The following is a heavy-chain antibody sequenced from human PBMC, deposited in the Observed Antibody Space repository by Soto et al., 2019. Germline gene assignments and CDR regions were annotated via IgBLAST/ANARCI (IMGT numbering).Heavy chain of an antibody. CDR1: GYDFTDHY. CDR2: ISPDGGST. J-gene: IGHJ4*02. Sequence: GASVKVSCKASGYDFTDHYIHWVRQAPGQGLEWMGIISPDGGSTRYSQKFQARITMTRDTSTSTVYMELSSLRSEDTAVYYCARAPQGGVIIVITSAQIDYWGQGTLVTVSS. V-gene: IGHV1-46*01. D-gene: IGHD3-10*01. CDR3: ARAPQGGVIIVITSAQIDY.